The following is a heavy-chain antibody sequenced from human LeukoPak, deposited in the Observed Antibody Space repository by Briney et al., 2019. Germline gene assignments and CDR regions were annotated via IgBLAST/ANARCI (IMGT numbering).Heavy chain of an antibody. CDR2: IKSDGSST. V-gene: IGHV3-74*01. CDR1: GFTFKDYW. Sequence: GGSLRLSCAASGFTFKDYWMHWVRQAPGKGLVWVSRIKSDGSSTSYADSVKGRFTISRDNAKNTLYLQMKSLRAEDSGVYYCARRRTNYYYHYGMDVWGQGTTVTVSS. CDR3: ARRRTNYYYHYGMDV. J-gene: IGHJ6*02.